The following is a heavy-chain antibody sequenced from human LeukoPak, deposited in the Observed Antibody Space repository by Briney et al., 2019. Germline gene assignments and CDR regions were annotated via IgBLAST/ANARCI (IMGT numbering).Heavy chain of an antibody. Sequence: GGSLRLSCSASGFTFSSYEMNWVRQAPGKGLEWVSGISGSGDSTYYADSVKGRFTISRDNSKNTLYVQMNSLRAEDTAVYYCARVLRYCSGGNCYSGGLGYMDVWGKGTTVTISS. J-gene: IGHJ6*03. CDR1: GFTFSSYE. CDR3: ARVLRYCSGGNCYSGGLGYMDV. V-gene: IGHV3-23*01. CDR2: ISGSGDST. D-gene: IGHD2-15*01.